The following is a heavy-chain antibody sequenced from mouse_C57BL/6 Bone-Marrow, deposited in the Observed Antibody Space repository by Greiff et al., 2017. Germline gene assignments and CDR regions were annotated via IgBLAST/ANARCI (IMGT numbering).Heavy chain of an antibody. J-gene: IGHJ4*01. Sequence: VQLQQPGAELVMPGASVKLSCKASGYTFTSSWMHWVKQRPGQGLEWIGEIDPSDSYTNSNQKFKGKSTLTVDKSSSTAYMQLSSLTSEDSAVYYCARGVVAADYAMDYWGQGTSVTVSS. V-gene: IGHV1-69*01. CDR1: GYTFTSSW. CDR2: IDPSDSYT. CDR3: ARGVVAADYAMDY. D-gene: IGHD1-1*01.